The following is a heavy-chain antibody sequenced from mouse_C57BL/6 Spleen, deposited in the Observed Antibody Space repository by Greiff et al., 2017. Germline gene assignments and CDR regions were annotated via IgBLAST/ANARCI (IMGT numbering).Heavy chain of an antibody. CDR2: IDPSDSET. V-gene: IGHV1-52*01. J-gene: IGHJ2*01. CDR3: AAAYYSNGDYFDY. CDR1: GYTFTSYW. D-gene: IGHD2-5*01. Sequence: QVQLKQPGAELVRPGSSVKLSCKASGYTFTSYWMHWVKQRPIQGLEWIGNIDPSDSETHYNQKFTDKATLTVDKSSSTAYMQLSSLTSEDSAVXYCAAAYYSNGDYFDYWGQGTTLTVSS.